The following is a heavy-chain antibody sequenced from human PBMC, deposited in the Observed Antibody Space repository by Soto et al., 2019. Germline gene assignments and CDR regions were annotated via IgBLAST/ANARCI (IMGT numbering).Heavy chain of an antibody. CDR2: IIPIFGTA. V-gene: IGHV1-69*01. J-gene: IGHJ4*02. CDR3: AREGSSSSHFDY. D-gene: IGHD6-6*01. Sequence: QVQLVQSGAEVKKPGSSVKVSCKASGGTFSSYAISWVRQAPGQGLEWMGGIIPIFGTANYAQKFQGRVTITADESTSTGYMELSSLRSEDTGVYYGAREGSSSSHFDYWGQGTLVTVSS. CDR1: GGTFSSYA.